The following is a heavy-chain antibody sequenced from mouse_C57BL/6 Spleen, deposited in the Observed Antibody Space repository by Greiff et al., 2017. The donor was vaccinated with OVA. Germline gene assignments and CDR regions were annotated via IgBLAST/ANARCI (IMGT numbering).Heavy chain of an antibody. Sequence: QVHVKQPGAELVKPGASVKMSCKASGYTFTSYWITWVKQRPGQGLEWIGDIYPGSGSTNYNEKFKSKATLTVDTSSSTAYMQLSSLTSEDSAVYYCARELGRVYAMDYWGQGTSVTVSS. J-gene: IGHJ4*01. CDR1: GYTFTSYW. D-gene: IGHD4-1*01. CDR2: IYPGSGST. CDR3: ARELGRVYAMDY. V-gene: IGHV1-55*01.